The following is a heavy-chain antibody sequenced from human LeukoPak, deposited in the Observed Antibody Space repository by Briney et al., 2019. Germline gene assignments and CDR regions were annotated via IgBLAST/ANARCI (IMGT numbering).Heavy chain of an antibody. CDR1: GYTFTSYD. Sequence: ASVKVSCKASGYTFTSYDINWVRQATGQGLEWMGWMNPTSGNTGYAQKFQGRVTMTRNTSISTAYMELSSLRSEDTAVYYCARDSSSWYGRYYYYYGMDVWGQGTTVTVSS. CDR3: ARDSSSWYGRYYYYYGMDV. V-gene: IGHV1-8*01. J-gene: IGHJ6*02. CDR2: MNPTSGNT. D-gene: IGHD6-13*01.